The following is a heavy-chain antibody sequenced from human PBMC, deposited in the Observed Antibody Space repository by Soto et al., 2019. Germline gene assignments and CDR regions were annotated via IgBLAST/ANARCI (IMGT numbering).Heavy chain of an antibody. CDR2: IYWNDDK. J-gene: IGHJ5*02. V-gene: IGHV2-5*01. Sequence: QITLKESGPTLVKPTQTLTLTCTFSGFSLSTSGVGVGWIRQPPGKALEWLALIYWNDDKRYSPSLKSRLTSTKDTSKHQVVLTMTNMDPVDTATYYCAHRRAPYYDFWSGYSSWFDPWGQGTLVTVSS. D-gene: IGHD3-3*01. CDR1: GFSLSTSGVG. CDR3: AHRRAPYYDFWSGYSSWFDP.